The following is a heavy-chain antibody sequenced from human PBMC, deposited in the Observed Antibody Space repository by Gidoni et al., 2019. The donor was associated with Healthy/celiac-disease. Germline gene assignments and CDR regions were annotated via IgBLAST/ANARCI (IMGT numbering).Heavy chain of an antibody. V-gene: IGHV1-69-2*01. D-gene: IGHD6-13*01. CDR3: APTRGAAAAPIHH. Sequence: EVKLVPSGAEVKKPGATVTISGKVSGYTFTDYYMHWVQQAPGKGLEWMGLVHPEDGETIYSEKFQGRVTITADTSTDSAYMELSSLRSEYTAVYYCAPTRGAAAAPIHHWGQVTLVTVSS. J-gene: IGHJ1*01. CDR1: GYTFTDYY. CDR2: VHPEDGET.